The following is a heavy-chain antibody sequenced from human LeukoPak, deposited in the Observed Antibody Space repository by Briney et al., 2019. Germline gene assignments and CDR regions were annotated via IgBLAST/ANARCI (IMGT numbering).Heavy chain of an antibody. V-gene: IGHV4-31*03. D-gene: IGHD3-22*01. CDR2: IYYSGST. CDR3: ARDKKGPSYYYDSSGYYPDY. CDR1: GGSISSGGYY. J-gene: IGHJ4*02. Sequence: PSETLSLTCTVSGGSISSGGYYWSWIRQHPGKGLEWIGYIYYSGSTYYNPSLKSRVTISVDTSKNQFSLKLSSVTAADTAVYYCARDKKGPSYYYDSSGYYPDYWGQGTLVTVSS.